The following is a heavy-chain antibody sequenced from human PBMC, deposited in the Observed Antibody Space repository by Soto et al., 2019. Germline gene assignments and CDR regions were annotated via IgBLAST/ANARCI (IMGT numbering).Heavy chain of an antibody. V-gene: IGHV3-21*01. CDR1: GFTFSSYA. Sequence: GGSRRLSCAASGFTFSSYAMNWVRQTQEKGLEWVSSISSTSSYTHYSDSVKGRFTISRDNANNSLFLQMNSLRAEDTATYYCARDLALAGNYWGQGVLVTVSS. CDR2: ISSTSSYT. D-gene: IGHD6-19*01. J-gene: IGHJ4*02. CDR3: ARDLALAGNY.